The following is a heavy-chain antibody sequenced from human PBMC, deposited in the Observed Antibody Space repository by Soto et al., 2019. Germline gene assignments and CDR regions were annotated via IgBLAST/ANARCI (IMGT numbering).Heavy chain of an antibody. CDR3: ASESVSTRANPFDY. Sequence: SETLSLTCTVSGGSISSSSYYWGWIRQPPGKGLEWIGSIYYSGSTYYNPSLKSRVTISVDTSKNQFSLKLSSVTAADTAVYYCASESVSTRANPFDYWGQGTLVTVS. V-gene: IGHV4-39*01. D-gene: IGHD3-10*01. J-gene: IGHJ4*02. CDR2: IYYSGST. CDR1: GGSISSSSYY.